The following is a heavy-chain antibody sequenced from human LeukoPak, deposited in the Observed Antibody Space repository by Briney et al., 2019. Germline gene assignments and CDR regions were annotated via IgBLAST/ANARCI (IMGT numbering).Heavy chain of an antibody. V-gene: IGHV3-23*01. Sequence: PGGSLRLSCAASRFTFTSYAMTWVRQAPGKGLEWVSAIRGSGDSTYYADSVKGRFTISRDHSKNTLYLQMISLRAEDTAVYYCAKGHCSSISCYAGRPLDYWGQGTLVTVSS. CDR1: RFTFTSYA. CDR2: IRGSGDST. D-gene: IGHD2-2*01. J-gene: IGHJ4*02. CDR3: AKGHCSSISCYAGRPLDY.